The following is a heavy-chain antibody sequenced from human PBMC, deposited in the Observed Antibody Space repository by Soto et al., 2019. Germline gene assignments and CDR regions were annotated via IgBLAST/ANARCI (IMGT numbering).Heavy chain of an antibody. CDR1: GGSINSYY. D-gene: IGHD3-9*01. J-gene: IGHJ4*02. CDR3: ATYYDILTGYYTLDY. CDR2: IYYSGNT. Sequence: SETLSLTCTVSGGSINSYYWSWIRQPPGKGLEWIGYIYYSGNTNYNPSLKSRVTISIDTSKNQFSLKLSSVTAADTAVYYCATYYDILTGYYTLDYWGQGTLVTVSS. V-gene: IGHV4-59*01.